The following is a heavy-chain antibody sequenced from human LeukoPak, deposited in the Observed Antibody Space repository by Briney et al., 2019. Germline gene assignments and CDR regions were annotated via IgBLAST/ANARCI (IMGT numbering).Heavy chain of an antibody. CDR1: GFTFSSYA. J-gene: IGHJ4*02. Sequence: GGSLRLSCAASGFTFSSYAMSWVRQAPGKGLEWVSAISGSGGSTYYADSVKGRFTISRDNSKNTLYPQMNSLRAEDTAVYYCAKDIPYYDFWSGSRYFDYWGQGTLVTVSS. CDR2: ISGSGGST. D-gene: IGHD3-3*01. CDR3: AKDIPYYDFWSGSRYFDY. V-gene: IGHV3-23*01.